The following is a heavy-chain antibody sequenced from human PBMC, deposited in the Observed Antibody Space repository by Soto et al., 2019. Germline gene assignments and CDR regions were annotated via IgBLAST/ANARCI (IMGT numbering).Heavy chain of an antibody. CDR3: ARDRKGMYYDILTGYYGYYFDY. J-gene: IGHJ4*02. D-gene: IGHD3-9*01. CDR1: GYTFTSCG. Sequence: GASVKVSCKASGYTFTSCGISWVRQAPGQGLEWMGWISAYNGNTNYAQKLQDRVTMTTDTSTSTAYMELRSLRSDDTAVYYCARDRKGMYYDILTGYYGYYFDYWGQGTLVTVSS. V-gene: IGHV1-18*01. CDR2: ISAYNGNT.